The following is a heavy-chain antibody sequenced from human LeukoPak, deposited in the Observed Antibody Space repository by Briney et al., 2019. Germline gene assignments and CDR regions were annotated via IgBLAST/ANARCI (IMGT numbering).Heavy chain of an antibody. V-gene: IGHV4-30-4*01. Sequence: SETLSLTCTVSGGSISSGDYYCSWIRQPPGKGLEWIGYIFYTGSTYSNPSLKSRLTISVDTSKNQFSLKLSSVTAADTAVYYWPGLSSLGKYAFDIWGKGKMVTVFS. CDR1: GGSISSGDYY. D-gene: IGHD1-26*01. J-gene: IGHJ3*02. CDR3: PGLSSLGKYAFDI. CDR2: IFYTGST.